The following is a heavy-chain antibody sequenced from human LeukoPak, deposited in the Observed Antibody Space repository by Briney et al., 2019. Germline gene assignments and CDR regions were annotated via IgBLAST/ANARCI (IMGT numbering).Heavy chain of an antibody. CDR3: ARGDGGLWFGELFGYYYGMDV. J-gene: IGHJ6*04. CDR1: GFTFSSYG. Sequence: GGSLRLSCAASGFTFSSYGMHWVRQAPGKGLEWVAVIWYDGSNKYYADSVKGRFTISRDNSKNTLYLQMNSLRAEDTAVYYCARGDGGLWFGELFGYYYGMDVWGRGTTVTVSS. CDR2: IWYDGSNK. V-gene: IGHV3-33*01. D-gene: IGHD3-10*01.